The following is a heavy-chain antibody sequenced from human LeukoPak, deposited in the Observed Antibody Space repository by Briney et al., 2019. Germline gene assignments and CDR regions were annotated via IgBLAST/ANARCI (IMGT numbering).Heavy chain of an antibody. J-gene: IGHJ5*02. Sequence: GGSLRLSCAASGFTFSSYAMNWVRQAPGKGLEWVSAISGSGGSTYYADSVKGRFTISRDNSKNTLWLQMNSLRAEDTAVYYCAKDPELSGTDSWFDPWGQGTLVTVSS. CDR3: AKDPELSGTDSWFDP. V-gene: IGHV3-23*01. CDR1: GFTFSSYA. CDR2: ISGSGGST. D-gene: IGHD1-20*01.